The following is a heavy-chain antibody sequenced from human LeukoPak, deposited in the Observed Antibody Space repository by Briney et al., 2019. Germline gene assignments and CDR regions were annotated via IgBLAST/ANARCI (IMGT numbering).Heavy chain of an antibody. CDR2: ISYDGSNK. CDR1: GFTFSSYA. D-gene: IGHD2-15*01. V-gene: IGHV3-30-3*01. CDR3: ARVEVSGYCSGGSCPPLYGMDV. J-gene: IGHJ6*02. Sequence: GGSLRLSCAASGFTFSSYAMHWVRQAPGKGLEWVAVISYDGSNKYYADSVKGRFTISRDNSKNMLYLQMNSLRAEDTAVYYCARVEVSGYCSGGSCPPLYGMDVWGQGTTVTVSS.